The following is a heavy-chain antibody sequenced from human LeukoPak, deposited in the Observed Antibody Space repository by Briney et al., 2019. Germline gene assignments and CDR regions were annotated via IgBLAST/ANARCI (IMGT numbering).Heavy chain of an antibody. CDR2: IYPGDSDT. J-gene: IGHJ4*02. CDR1: GYSFTSYW. V-gene: IGHV5-51*01. CDR3: TLHGSGSYRFFDY. Sequence: PVESLKISCKGSGYSFTSYWIGWVRQMPGKGLEWMGIIYPGDSDTRYSPSFQGQVTISADKSISTAYLQWSSLKASDTAMYYCTLHGSGSYRFFDYWGQGTLVTVSS. D-gene: IGHD3-10*01.